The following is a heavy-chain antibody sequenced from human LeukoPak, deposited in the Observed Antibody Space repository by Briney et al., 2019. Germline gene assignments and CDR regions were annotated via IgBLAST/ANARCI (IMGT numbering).Heavy chain of an antibody. V-gene: IGHV3-9*02. CDR1: GLNSEDHA. Sequence: GRSLRLSCVVSGLNSEDHAMHWLRQAPGKDLAWVSGIYWSNSETGYADSVKGRFTVSRDKSKNTLYLQMNSLTAEDTAVYYCAKDFHASSGYYLDYWGQGPLVTVSS. D-gene: IGHD3-22*01. J-gene: IGHJ4*02. CDR2: IYWSNSET. CDR3: AKDFHASSGYYLDY.